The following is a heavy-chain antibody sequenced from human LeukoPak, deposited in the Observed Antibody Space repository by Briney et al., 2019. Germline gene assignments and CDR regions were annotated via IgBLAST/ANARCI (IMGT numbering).Heavy chain of an antibody. V-gene: IGHV3-74*01. Sequence: GGSLRLSCAASGFTFSSYWMHWARQAPGKGLVWVSRINSDGSSTSYADSVKGRFTISRDNAKNTLYLQMNSLRAEDTAVYYCARVQYQLLWEDAFDIWGQGTMVTVSS. J-gene: IGHJ3*02. CDR3: ARVQYQLLWEDAFDI. CDR2: INSDGSST. D-gene: IGHD2-2*01. CDR1: GFTFSSYW.